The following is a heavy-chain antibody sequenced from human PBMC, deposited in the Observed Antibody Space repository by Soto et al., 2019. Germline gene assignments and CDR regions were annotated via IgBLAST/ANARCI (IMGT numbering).Heavy chain of an antibody. Sequence: QVQLQESGPGLVKPSQTLSLTCTVSGGSISSGDYYWSWIRQPPGKGLEWIGYIYYSGSTYYNPSLRSRITISADTSKNQFSLKLSSVTAADTAVYFCARAPRGGVAPPWDYWGQGTLVTVSS. CDR2: IYYSGST. J-gene: IGHJ4*02. V-gene: IGHV4-30-4*01. D-gene: IGHD3-16*01. CDR1: GGSISSGDYY. CDR3: ARAPRGGVAPPWDY.